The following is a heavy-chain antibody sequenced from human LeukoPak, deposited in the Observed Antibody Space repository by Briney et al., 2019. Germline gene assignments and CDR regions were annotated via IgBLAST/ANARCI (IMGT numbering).Heavy chain of an antibody. CDR3: ARDFTTDVTIPRWGFDP. Sequence: SETLSLTCTVSGGSISSSSYYWGWIRQPPGKVLEWIGSIYYSGSTYYNPSLKSRVTISVDTSKNQFSLKLSSVTAADTAVYYCARDFTTDVTIPRWGFDPWGQGTLVTVSS. J-gene: IGHJ5*02. D-gene: IGHD4-23*01. CDR2: IYYSGST. CDR1: GGSISSSSYY. V-gene: IGHV4-39*07.